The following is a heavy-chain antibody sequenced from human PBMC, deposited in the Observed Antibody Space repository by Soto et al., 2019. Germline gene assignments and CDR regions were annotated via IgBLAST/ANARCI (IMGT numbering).Heavy chain of an antibody. D-gene: IGHD2-15*01. J-gene: IGHJ3*02. CDR3: ARDAKYCSGGSCYLYAFDI. CDR1: GGSISSGGYY. CDR2: IYYSGST. Sequence: TSETLSLTCTVSGGSISSGGYYWSWIRQHPGKGLEWIGYIYYSGSTYYNPSLKSRVTISVDTSKNQFSLKLSSVTAADTAVYYCARDAKYCSGGSCYLYAFDIWGQGTMVTVSS. V-gene: IGHV4-31*03.